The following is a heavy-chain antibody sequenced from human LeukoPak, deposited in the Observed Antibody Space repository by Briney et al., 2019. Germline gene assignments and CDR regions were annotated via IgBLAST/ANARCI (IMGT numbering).Heavy chain of an antibody. D-gene: IGHD3-10*01. CDR2: ISSSGSTI. CDR1: GFTFSDYY. V-gene: IGHV3-11*01. J-gene: IGHJ4*02. Sequence: PGGSLRLSCAASGFTFSDYYMSWIRQAPGKGLEWVSYISSSGSTIYYADSVKGRFTISRDDAKNSLYLQMNSLRAEDAAVYYCAREYYDSGSYSGNFDYWGQGTLVTVSS. CDR3: AREYYDSGSYSGNFDY.